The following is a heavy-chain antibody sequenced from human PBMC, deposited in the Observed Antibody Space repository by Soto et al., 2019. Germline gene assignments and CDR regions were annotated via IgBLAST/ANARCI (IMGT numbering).Heavy chain of an antibody. CDR3: AAPASY. CDR2: MHDSGST. Sequence: QVQLQESGPGLVKPSETLSLTCTVSGASISSYYWNWIRQSPGKGLEWIGYMHDSGSTSYNPSLKSRVTASLGAARNQLSLELSSVTAAVTALYYVAAPASYWGRGILVTVSS. J-gene: IGHJ4*02. CDR1: GASISSYY. V-gene: IGHV4-59*01.